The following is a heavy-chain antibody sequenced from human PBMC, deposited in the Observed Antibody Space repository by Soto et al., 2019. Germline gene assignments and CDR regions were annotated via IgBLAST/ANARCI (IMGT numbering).Heavy chain of an antibody. D-gene: IGHD7-27*01. Sequence: EVQLVESEGGLVQPGGSLRLSCAASGFTFSSYAMHWVRQAPGKGLEYVSAISSNGGSTYYANSVKGRFTISRDNSKNTLYLQMGSLRAEDMAVYYCARALGYAFDIWGQGTMVTVSS. V-gene: IGHV3-64*01. CDR1: GFTFSSYA. CDR2: ISSNGGST. J-gene: IGHJ3*02. CDR3: ARALGYAFDI.